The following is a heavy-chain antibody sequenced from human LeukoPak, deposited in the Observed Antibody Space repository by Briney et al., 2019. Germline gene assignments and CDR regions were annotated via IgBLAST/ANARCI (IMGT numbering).Heavy chain of an antibody. D-gene: IGHD3-10*01. CDR3: ARVLLWFGDPSWFDP. J-gene: IGHJ5*02. CDR2: IYHSGST. V-gene: IGHV4-30-2*01. CDR1: GGSISSGGYS. Sequence: TLSLTCAVSGGSISSGGYSWSWIRQPPGKGLEWIGYIYHSGSTYYSPSLKSRVTISVDRSKNQFSLKLSSVTAADTAVYYCARVLLWFGDPSWFDPWGQGTLVTVSS.